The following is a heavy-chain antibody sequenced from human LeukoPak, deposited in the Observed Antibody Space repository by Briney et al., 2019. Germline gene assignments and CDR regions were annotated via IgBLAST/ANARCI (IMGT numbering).Heavy chain of an antibody. J-gene: IGHJ3*02. Sequence: GGSLRLSCAASGFTFSSYSMNWVRQAPGKGLEWVSYISSSSSTIYYADSVKGRFTISRDNAKNSLYLQMNSLRAEDTALYYCARDTHYYGSGSPAFDIWGQGTMVTVSS. D-gene: IGHD3-10*01. CDR1: GFTFSSYS. V-gene: IGHV3-48*01. CDR3: ARDTHYYGSGSPAFDI. CDR2: ISSSSSTI.